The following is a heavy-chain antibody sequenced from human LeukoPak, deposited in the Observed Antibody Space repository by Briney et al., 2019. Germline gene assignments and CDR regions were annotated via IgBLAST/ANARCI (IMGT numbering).Heavy chain of an antibody. CDR2: IGTAGDT. Sequence: GGSLRLSCAASGFTFSSYDMHWVRHAPGKGLEWVSAIGTAGDTYYPGSVKGRFTISRENAKNSLYLQMNSLRAEDTAVYYCARDLYSNYYYYGMDVWGQGTTVTVSS. CDR3: ARDLYSNYYYYGMDV. V-gene: IGHV3-13*01. J-gene: IGHJ6*02. D-gene: IGHD4-11*01. CDR1: GFTFSSYD.